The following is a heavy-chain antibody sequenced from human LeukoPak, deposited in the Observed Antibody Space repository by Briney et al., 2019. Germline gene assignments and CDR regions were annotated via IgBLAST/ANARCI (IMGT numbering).Heavy chain of an antibody. Sequence: PGGSLRLSCAASGFTFSDDYTSWIRQAPGRGLEWVSYISWDSSYTSYADSVKGRFTVSRDNAQKSLYLQMDSLRAEDTAVYYCARGLGSCDWLWEHWGPGTLVTVSS. CDR2: ISWDSSYT. CDR3: ARGLGSCDWLWEH. V-gene: IGHV3-11*05. CDR1: GFTFSDDY. J-gene: IGHJ4*02. D-gene: IGHD3-9*01.